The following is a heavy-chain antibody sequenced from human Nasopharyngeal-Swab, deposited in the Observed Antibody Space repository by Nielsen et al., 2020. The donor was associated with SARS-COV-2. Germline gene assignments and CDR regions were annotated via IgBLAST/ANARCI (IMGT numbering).Heavy chain of an antibody. CDR1: GGSISSSTW. CDR2: IYHSGST. J-gene: IGHJ4*02. V-gene: IGHV4-4*02. CDR3: ASTHVVGSVPAAIDY. Sequence: SELLSLTCAVSGGSISSSTWWSWARQPPGKGLEWIGEIYHSGSTNYNPSLKSRVTISVDKSKNQFSLKLSSVTAADTAVYYCASTHVVGSVPAAIDYWGQGTLVTVSS. D-gene: IGHD2-2*02.